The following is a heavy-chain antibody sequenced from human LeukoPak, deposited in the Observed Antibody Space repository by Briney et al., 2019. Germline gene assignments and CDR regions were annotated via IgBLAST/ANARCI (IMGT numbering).Heavy chain of an antibody. CDR3: ERDLGGIYFDY. D-gene: IGHD1-26*01. Sequence: PSETLSLTCTVSGGSISSYYWSWIRQPPGKGLEWIGSIYFSGSTNYNPSLKSRVTISVDTSKNQLSLKLSSVTAADTAMYYCERDLGGIYFDYWGQGTLVTVSS. V-gene: IGHV4-59*01. CDR2: IYFSGST. CDR1: GGSISSYY. J-gene: IGHJ4*02.